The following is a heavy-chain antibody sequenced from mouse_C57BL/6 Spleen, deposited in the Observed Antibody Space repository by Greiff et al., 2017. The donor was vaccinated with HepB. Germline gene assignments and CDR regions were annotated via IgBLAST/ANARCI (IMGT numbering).Heavy chain of an antibody. J-gene: IGHJ3*01. CDR3: ASNYVAY. CDR2: IDPSDSYT. D-gene: IGHD2-1*01. V-gene: IGHV1-59*01. Sequence: QVQLQQSGAELVRPGTSVKLSCKASGYTFTSYWMHWVKQRPGQGLEWIGVIDPSDSYTNYNQKFKGKATLTVDTSSSTAYMQLSSLTSEDSAVYYCASNYVAYWGQGTLVTVSA. CDR1: GYTFTSYW.